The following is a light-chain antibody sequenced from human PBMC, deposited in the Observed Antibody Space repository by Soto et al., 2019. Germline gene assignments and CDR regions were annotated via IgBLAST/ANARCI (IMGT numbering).Light chain of an antibody. CDR2: DAS. V-gene: IGKV3-11*01. CDR1: QSISSY. CDR3: QQRNSWPQKMYT. Sequence: EIVLTQSPATLSLSPGERATLSCRASQSISSYLAWYQQKPGQAPRLLIYDASNRATGVPARYSGSGSGTDFTLPLSSLGPEDFAVYYCQQRNSWPQKMYTFGQGTKLEI. J-gene: IGKJ2*01.